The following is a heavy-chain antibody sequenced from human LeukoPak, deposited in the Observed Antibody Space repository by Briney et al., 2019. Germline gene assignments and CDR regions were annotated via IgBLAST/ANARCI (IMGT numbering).Heavy chain of an antibody. J-gene: IGHJ4*02. D-gene: IGHD3-10*01. V-gene: IGHV4-59*01. Sequence: PSETLSLTCTVSGGSISSYYWSWIRQPPGKGLEWIGYIYYSGSTNYNPSLKSRVTISVDTSKNQFSLKLSSVTAADTAVYYCARVRGGGYFDYWGQGTLVTVSS. CDR2: IYYSGST. CDR1: GGSISSYY. CDR3: ARVRGGGYFDY.